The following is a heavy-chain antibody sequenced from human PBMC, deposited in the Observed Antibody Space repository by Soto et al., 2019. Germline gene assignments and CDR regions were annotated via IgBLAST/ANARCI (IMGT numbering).Heavy chain of an antibody. CDR3: AKGGQLLTEGGGY. Sequence: EVQLVESGGGLVQPDRSLRLSCAASGFTFDDYAMHWVRQAPGKGLEWVSGISWNSGSIGYADSVKGRFTISRDNAKNSLYLQMNSLRAEDTALYYCAKGGQLLTEGGGYWGQGTLVTVSS. D-gene: IGHD2-2*01. CDR1: GFTFDDYA. V-gene: IGHV3-9*01. J-gene: IGHJ4*02. CDR2: ISWNSGSI.